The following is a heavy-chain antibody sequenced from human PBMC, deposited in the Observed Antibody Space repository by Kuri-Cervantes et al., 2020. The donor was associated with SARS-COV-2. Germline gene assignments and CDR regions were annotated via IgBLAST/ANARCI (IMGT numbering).Heavy chain of an antibody. Sequence: GGSLRLSCAASGFTFSTYAMSWVRQAPGKGLEWVSTISGGGDSTYYADSVKGRFTISRDNSKNTLYLQMNSLRAEDTAVYYCAKDRGYSSSWYTFVGSDYWGQGTLVTVSS. CDR3: AKDRGYSSSWYTFVGSDY. CDR1: GFTFSTYA. J-gene: IGHJ4*02. V-gene: IGHV3-23*01. CDR2: ISGGGDST. D-gene: IGHD6-13*01.